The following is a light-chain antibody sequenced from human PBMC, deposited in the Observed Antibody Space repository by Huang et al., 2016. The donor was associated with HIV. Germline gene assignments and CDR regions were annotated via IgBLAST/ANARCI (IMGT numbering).Light chain of an antibody. Sequence: DVVLTQSPLSLPVTLGQPASISCKSNQSLVYSDGSTYLSWFHQRPGLSPRRLIYKVSKRDYGVPDRFSGSGSGSDFILKISRVEAEDVGVYYCMQGSHWPPWTFGPGTKVEIK. CDR2: KVS. CDR1: QSLVYSDGSTY. J-gene: IGKJ1*01. V-gene: IGKV2-30*01. CDR3: MQGSHWPPWT.